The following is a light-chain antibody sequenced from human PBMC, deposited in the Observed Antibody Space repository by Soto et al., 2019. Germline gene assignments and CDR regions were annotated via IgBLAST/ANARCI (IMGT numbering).Light chain of an antibody. Sequence: IVLRQSPTTLSSSPGETATLSCRASQSVSNNYLAWYQQKHGQAPRPLIYGASSRANGIPDRFSGSGSGTDLTLTISRLEPEAFAVYYCQQYGGAPPITFGQGTRLEIK. CDR2: GAS. J-gene: IGKJ5*01. CDR1: QSVSNNY. V-gene: IGKV3-20*01. CDR3: QQYGGAPPIT.